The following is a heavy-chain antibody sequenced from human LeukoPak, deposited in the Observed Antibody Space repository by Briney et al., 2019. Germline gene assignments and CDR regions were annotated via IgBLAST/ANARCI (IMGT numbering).Heavy chain of an antibody. D-gene: IGHD2-2*03. CDR1: GDGVSSNSAA. CDR3: ARELDITQGLNWFDP. J-gene: IGHJ5*02. V-gene: IGHV6-1*01. Sequence: SQTLSLTCAISGDGVSSNSAAWNWIRQSPSRGLEWLGRTYYRSKWYNDYAVSVKSRITINPDTSKYQFSLQLNSVTPEDTAVYYCARELDITQGLNWFDPWGQGTLVTVSS. CDR2: TYYRSKWYN.